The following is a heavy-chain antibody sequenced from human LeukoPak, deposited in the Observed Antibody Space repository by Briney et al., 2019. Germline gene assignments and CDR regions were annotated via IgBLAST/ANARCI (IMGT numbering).Heavy chain of an antibody. CDR1: GYSFTSYW. Sequence: GESLKISCKGSGYSFTSYWIGWVRQMPGKGLEWMGIIYPRDSDTRYSPSFQGQVTISADKSISTAYLQWSSLKASDTAMYYCARQADYYDSSGYPEFDYWGQGTPVTVSS. V-gene: IGHV5-51*01. J-gene: IGHJ4*02. D-gene: IGHD3-22*01. CDR2: IYPRDSDT. CDR3: ARQADYYDSSGYPEFDY.